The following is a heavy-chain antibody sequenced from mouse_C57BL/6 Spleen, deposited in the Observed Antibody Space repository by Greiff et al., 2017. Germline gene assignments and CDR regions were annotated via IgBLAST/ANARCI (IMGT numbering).Heavy chain of an antibody. D-gene: IGHD2-5*01. CDR1: GFSLTSYG. CDR2: IWSGGST. Sequence: QVQLMQSGPGLVQPSQSLSITCPVSGFSLTSYGVHWVRQSPGKGLEWLGVIWSGGSTDYNAAFISRLSISKDNSKSQVFFKMNSLQADDTAIYYCARNYYSNYLDYWGQGTTLTVSS. V-gene: IGHV2-2*01. J-gene: IGHJ2*01. CDR3: ARNYYSNYLDY.